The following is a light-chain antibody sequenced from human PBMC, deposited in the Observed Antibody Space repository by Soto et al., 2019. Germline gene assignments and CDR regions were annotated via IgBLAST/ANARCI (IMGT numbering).Light chain of an antibody. J-gene: IGKJ5*01. V-gene: IGKV3-11*01. CDR1: QSIASY. CDR3: QQRSDWPIT. Sequence: EIVLTQSPATLSLSPGERATLSCRASQSIASYLAWYQQKPGQAPTLLIYGASYRATGIPARFSGSGSGTDFTLTISSLEPEDFAVYYCQQRSDWPITFGQGTRLEI. CDR2: GAS.